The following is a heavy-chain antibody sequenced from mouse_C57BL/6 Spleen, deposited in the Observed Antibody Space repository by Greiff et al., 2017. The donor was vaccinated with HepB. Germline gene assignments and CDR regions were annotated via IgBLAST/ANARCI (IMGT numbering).Heavy chain of an antibody. V-gene: IGHV1-26*01. D-gene: IGHD2-1*01. CDR2: INPNNGGT. CDR1: GYTFTDYY. J-gene: IGHJ4*01. Sequence: VQLQQSGPELVKPGASVKISCKASGYTFTDYYMNWVKQSHGKSLEWIGDINPNNGGTSYNQKFKGKATLTVDKSSSTAYMELRSLTSEDSAVYYCARKEWGNYVDYAMDYWGQGTSVTVSS. CDR3: ARKEWGNYVDYAMDY.